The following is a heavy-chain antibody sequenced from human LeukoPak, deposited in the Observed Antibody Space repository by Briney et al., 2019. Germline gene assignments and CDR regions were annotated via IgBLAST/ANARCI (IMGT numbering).Heavy chain of an antibody. CDR2: ISSSGSTI. Sequence: GGSLRLSCAATGFTFSSYEMNWFRHAPGKGLEWISYISSSGSTIYYADSVKGRFTISRDNAKNSLYLQMNSLRAEDTAVYYCARVSIRGYYMDVWGKGTTVTVSS. D-gene: IGHD5-12*01. J-gene: IGHJ6*03. CDR1: GFTFSSYE. V-gene: IGHV3-48*03. CDR3: ARVSIRGYYMDV.